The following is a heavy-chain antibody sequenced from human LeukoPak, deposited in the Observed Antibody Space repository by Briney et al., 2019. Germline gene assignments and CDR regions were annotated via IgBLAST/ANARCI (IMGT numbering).Heavy chain of an antibody. CDR1: GYTFTSYA. D-gene: IGHD6-6*01. V-gene: IGHV7-4-1*02. J-gene: IGHJ4*02. Sequence: GASVNVSCKASGYTFTSYAMNWVRQAPGQGLEWMGWINTNTGNPTYAQGFTGRFVFSLDTSVSTAYLQISSLKAEDTAVYYCAREGGLYSSSSSWGLFDYWGQGTLVTVSS. CDR2: INTNTGNP. CDR3: AREGGLYSSSSSWGLFDY.